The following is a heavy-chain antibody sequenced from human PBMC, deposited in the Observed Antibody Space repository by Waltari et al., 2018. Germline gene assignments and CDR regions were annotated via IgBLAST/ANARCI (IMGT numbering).Heavy chain of an antibody. CDR3: ARHRRGSNGIDY. CDR1: GESFTNYY. D-gene: IGHD7-27*01. Sequence: QVQLQQWGAGLLKPSETLSLTCGYYGESFTNYYWIWVRQPPGKGLEWIGETDHRGATKYNPSLASRVTISLDTSKSQFSLSLRSVIAADAAMYYCARHRRGSNGIDYWGQGTLVTVSS. J-gene: IGHJ4*02. V-gene: IGHV4-34*01. CDR2: TDHRGAT.